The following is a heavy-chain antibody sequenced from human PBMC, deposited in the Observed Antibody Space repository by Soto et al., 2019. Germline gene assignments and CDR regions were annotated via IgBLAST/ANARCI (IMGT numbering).Heavy chain of an antibody. CDR3: ARDGGSGWSYHFDY. CDR2: IDPSDSYT. V-gene: IGHV5-10-1*01. J-gene: IGHJ4*02. CDR1: GYSFTSYW. D-gene: IGHD6-19*01. Sequence: PGESLKISCKGSGYSFTSYWISWVRQMPGKGLEWMGRIDPSDSYTNYSPSFQGHVTISADTSISTAYLQWSSLTASDTAMYYCARDGGSGWSYHFDYWGQGTLVTVSS.